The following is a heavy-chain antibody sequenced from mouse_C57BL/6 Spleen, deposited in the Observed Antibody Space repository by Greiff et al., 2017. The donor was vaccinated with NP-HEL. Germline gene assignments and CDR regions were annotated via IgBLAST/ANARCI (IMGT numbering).Heavy chain of an antibody. D-gene: IGHD1-1*01. J-gene: IGHJ2*01. Sequence: QVHVKQPGAELVRPGSSVKLSCKASGYTFTSYWMHWVKQRPIQGLEWIGNIDPSDSETHYNQKFKDKATLTVDKSSSTAYMQLSSLTSEDSAVYYCARGVYYGSSYFDYWGQGTTLTVSS. CDR3: ARGVYYGSSYFDY. CDR2: IDPSDSET. CDR1: GYTFTSYW. V-gene: IGHV1-52*01.